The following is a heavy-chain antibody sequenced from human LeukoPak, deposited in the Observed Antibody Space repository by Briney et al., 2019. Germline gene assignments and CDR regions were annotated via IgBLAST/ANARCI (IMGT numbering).Heavy chain of an antibody. J-gene: IGHJ4*02. Sequence: GGSLRLSCAASGFTFSGYWMSWVPQAPGKGLEWVANIKQDGSEKYYVDSVKGRFTISRDNAKNSQYLGMNSLRAEDTAVYYCASLDYWGQGTLVTVSS. CDR2: IKQDGSEK. V-gene: IGHV3-7*01. CDR1: GFTFSGYW. CDR3: ASLDY.